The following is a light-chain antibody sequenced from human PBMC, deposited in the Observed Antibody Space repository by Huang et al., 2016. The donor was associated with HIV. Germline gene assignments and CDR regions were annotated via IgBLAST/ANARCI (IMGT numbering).Light chain of an antibody. Sequence: DIQMTQSPSSLSASVGDRVTINCRASQSIRSYLNWYQQKPGKAPKLLSYAASSLQSVVPSRFSGSGSGTDFTLTISSLQPEDFSTYYCQQSYSTPLTFGGGTKVEIK. J-gene: IGKJ4*01. V-gene: IGKV1-39*01. CDR3: QQSYSTPLT. CDR1: QSIRSY. CDR2: AAS.